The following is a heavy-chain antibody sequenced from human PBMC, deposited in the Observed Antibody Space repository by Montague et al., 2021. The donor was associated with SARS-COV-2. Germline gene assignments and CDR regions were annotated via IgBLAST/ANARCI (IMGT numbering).Heavy chain of an antibody. D-gene: IGHD2-2*01. CDR2: INHSGST. V-gene: IGHV4-34*01. Sequence: SETLSLTCAVYGGSFSGYYWSWIRQPPGKGLEWIGEINHSGSTNYNPSLKGRVTISVDTSKNQFSLKLSSVTAADTAVYYCTREGYQVIWSDYDDYDMDVWGQGTTVTVSS. CDR1: GGSFSGYY. J-gene: IGHJ6*02. CDR3: TREGYQVIWSDYDDYDMDV.